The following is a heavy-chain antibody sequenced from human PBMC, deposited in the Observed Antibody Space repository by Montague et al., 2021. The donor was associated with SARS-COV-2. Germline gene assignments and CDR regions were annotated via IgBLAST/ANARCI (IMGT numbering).Heavy chain of an antibody. CDR1: GFTLSSYAM. CDR2: IFHSGTT. V-gene: IGHV4-4*02. J-gene: IGHJ5*02. Sequence: SLRLSCAASGFTLSSYAMNWVRQPPGKGLEWIGDIFHSGTTNYNPSLKSRLTISVDKSKNQISLKLISVTAADTAMYYCALPLGGARFDPWGQGTLVTVSS. D-gene: IGHD3-16*01. CDR3: ALPLGGARFDP.